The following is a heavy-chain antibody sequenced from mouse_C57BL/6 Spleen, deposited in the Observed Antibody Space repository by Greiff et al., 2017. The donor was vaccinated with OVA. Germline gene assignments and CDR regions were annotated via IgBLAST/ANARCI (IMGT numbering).Heavy chain of an antibody. V-gene: IGHV1-4*01. CDR2: INPSSGYT. CDR3: ANDYGEGWFAY. CDR1: GYTFTSYT. D-gene: IGHD2-4*01. J-gene: IGHJ3*01. Sequence: VQLQQSGAELARPGASVKMSCKASGYTFTSYTMHWVKQRPGQGLEWIGYINPSSGYTKYNQKFKDKATLTADKSSSTAYMQLSSLTSEDSAVYYCANDYGEGWFAYWGQGTLVTVSA.